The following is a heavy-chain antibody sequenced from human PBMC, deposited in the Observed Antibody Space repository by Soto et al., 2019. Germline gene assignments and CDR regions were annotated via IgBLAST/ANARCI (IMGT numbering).Heavy chain of an antibody. CDR1: GGTFSSYA. V-gene: IGHV1-69*01. J-gene: IGHJ3*02. Sequence: QVQLVQSGAEVKKPGSSVKVSCTASGGTFSSYAISWVRQAPGQGLEWMGGIIPIFGTANYAQKFQGRVTITADESTSPAYMELSSLRSEDTAVYYCARERLEHSSGSDDAFDIWGQGTMVTVSS. D-gene: IGHD3-22*01. CDR3: ARERLEHSSGSDDAFDI. CDR2: IIPIFGTA.